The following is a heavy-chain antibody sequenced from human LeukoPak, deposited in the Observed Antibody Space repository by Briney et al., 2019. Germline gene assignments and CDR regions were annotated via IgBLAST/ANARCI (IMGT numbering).Heavy chain of an antibody. D-gene: IGHD5-12*01. CDR1: GGAISSYY. J-gene: IGHJ4*02. Sequence: SETLSLTCTVSGGAISSYYWSWIRQPPGRGLEWIGYIYYSGSTNYNPSLKSRVTISVDTSKNQFSLKLSSVTAAYTAVYYCARVSGYEIFDYWGQGTLVTVSS. CDR2: IYYSGST. CDR3: ARVSGYEIFDY. V-gene: IGHV4-59*01.